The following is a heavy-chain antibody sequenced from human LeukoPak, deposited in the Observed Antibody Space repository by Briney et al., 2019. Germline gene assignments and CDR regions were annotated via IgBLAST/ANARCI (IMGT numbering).Heavy chain of an antibody. CDR3: AREVLDVVEPGTNTIDY. CDR1: GFTFRDYT. Sequence: GGSLRLSCAASGFTFRDYTMNWVRQAPGKGLEWVSAINKGGSFIKYADSVKGRFIVSRDNAKNLLFLQMNSLRVEDTALYFCAREVLDVVEPGTNTIDYWGQGTRVTVSS. D-gene: IGHD2-2*01. J-gene: IGHJ4*02. CDR2: INKGGSFI. V-gene: IGHV3-21*01.